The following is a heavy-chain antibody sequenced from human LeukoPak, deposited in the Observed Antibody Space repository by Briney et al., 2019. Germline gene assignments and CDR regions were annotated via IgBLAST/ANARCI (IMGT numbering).Heavy chain of an antibody. D-gene: IGHD3-16*01. J-gene: IGHJ4*02. CDR3: ARVNVCPRCPFDY. CDR2: ISPDGSGA. V-gene: IGHV3-74*01. Sequence: GGSLRLSCAASGFTFSSYWMHWVRQAPGKGLLWVSRISPDGSGAIYADSVKGRFTISRDNAKNTLYLQMNSLRAEDTAVYYCARVNVCPRCPFDYWGQGTLVTVSS. CDR1: GFTFSSYW.